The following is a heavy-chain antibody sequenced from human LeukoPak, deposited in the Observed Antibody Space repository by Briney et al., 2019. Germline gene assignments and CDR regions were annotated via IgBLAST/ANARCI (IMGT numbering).Heavy chain of an antibody. CDR3: AILTDY. J-gene: IGHJ4*02. D-gene: IGHD2-15*01. CDR2: ISYDGSNK. CDR1: GFTFSSYG. Sequence: GRSLRLSCAASGFTFSSYGMHWVRQAPGKGLKWVAVISYDGSNKYYADSVKGRFTISRDNSKNTLYLQMNSLRAEDTAVYYCAILTDYWGQGTLVTVSS. V-gene: IGHV3-30*03.